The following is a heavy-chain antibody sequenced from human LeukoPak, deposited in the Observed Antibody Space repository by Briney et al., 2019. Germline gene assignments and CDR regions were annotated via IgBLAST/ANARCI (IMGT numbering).Heavy chain of an antibody. CDR3: ARERKGYYDSSGYYYLGGSFDY. CDR2: ISPDSNYK. Sequence: GGSLRLSCAASGFTFSTYSMNWLRLAPGKGLEWVSSISPDSNYKYYVDSVKGRFTISRDNAKSSLYLQMNSLRAEDTAVYYCARERKGYYDSSGYYYLGGSFDYWGQGTLVTVSS. D-gene: IGHD3-22*01. V-gene: IGHV3-21*04. J-gene: IGHJ4*02. CDR1: GFTFSTYS.